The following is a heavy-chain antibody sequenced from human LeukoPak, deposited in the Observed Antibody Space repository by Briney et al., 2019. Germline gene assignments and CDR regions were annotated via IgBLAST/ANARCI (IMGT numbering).Heavy chain of an antibody. CDR1: GITFSNYA. CDR2: ISRSGGGT. Sequence: PGGSLRLSCAASGITFSNYAMSWVRQAPGKGLEWVSAISRSGGGTNYADSVKGRFTISRDNSKNTLYLQMNSLRAEDTAVYYCASEWPGYCSGGSCYSGFYWGQGTLVTVSS. V-gene: IGHV3-23*01. J-gene: IGHJ4*02. D-gene: IGHD2-15*01. CDR3: ASEWPGYCSGGSCYSGFY.